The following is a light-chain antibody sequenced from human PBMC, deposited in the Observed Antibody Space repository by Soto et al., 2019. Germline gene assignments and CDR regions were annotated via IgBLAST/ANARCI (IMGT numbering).Light chain of an antibody. CDR1: QSVSGH. CDR3: QNYGTSLWT. J-gene: IGKJ1*01. Sequence: EIVLTQSPGILSLSPGEIATLSCRASQSVSGHLAWYQQKTGQAPRILIYSVSSRATGIPDRLSGSGSGTDLNLTITRLEPEDFAVYYCQNYGTSLWTFGQGTKVDIK. V-gene: IGKV3-20*01. CDR2: SVS.